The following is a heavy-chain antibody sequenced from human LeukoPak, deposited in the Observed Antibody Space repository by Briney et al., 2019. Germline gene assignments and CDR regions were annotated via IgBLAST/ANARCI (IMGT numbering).Heavy chain of an antibody. D-gene: IGHD1-26*01. Sequence: SETLSLTCAVSGYSISSGYYWGWIRQPPGKGLQWIGSIFQRGYSYYNPSLKSRVTISVDTSKNQFSLRLSSVTAADTAVYYCARASGSYPYYYYDMDVWGQGTTVTVSS. J-gene: IGHJ6*02. CDR2: IFQRGYS. V-gene: IGHV4-38-2*01. CDR3: ARASGSYPYYYYDMDV. CDR1: GYSISSGYY.